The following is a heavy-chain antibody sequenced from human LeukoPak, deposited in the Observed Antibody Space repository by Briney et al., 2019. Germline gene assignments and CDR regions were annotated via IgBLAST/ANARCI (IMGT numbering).Heavy chain of an antibody. V-gene: IGHV1-18*01. CDR1: GYTFTSYG. Sequence: ASVKVSCKASGYTFTSYGISWVRQGPGQGLEWMGWISAYNGNTNYAQKLQGRVTMTTDTSTSTAYMELRSLRSDDTAVYYCARDLGSGSYHAFDIWGQGTMVTVSS. CDR2: ISAYNGNT. CDR3: ARDLGSGSYHAFDI. D-gene: IGHD1-26*01. J-gene: IGHJ3*02.